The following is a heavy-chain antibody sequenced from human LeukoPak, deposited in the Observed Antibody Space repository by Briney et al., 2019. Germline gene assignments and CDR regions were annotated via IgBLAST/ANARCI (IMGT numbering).Heavy chain of an antibody. CDR3: ARAPQGYFDY. CDR2: IYHSGRT. V-gene: IGHV4-59*01. CDR1: VGSISSYH. Sequence: SETLCLTCTVSVGSISSYHWSWIRQPPGKGLEWIGSIYHSGRTFYNPSLKSRVTISVDTSKNQFSLKLSSVTAADTAVYYCARAPQGYFDYWGQGTLVTVSS. J-gene: IGHJ4*02.